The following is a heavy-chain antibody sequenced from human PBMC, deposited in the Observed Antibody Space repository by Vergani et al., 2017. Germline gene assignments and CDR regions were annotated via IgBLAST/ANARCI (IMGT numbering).Heavy chain of an antibody. Sequence: QLQLQESGPGLVKPSATLSLTCSVSGASIRSSNYYWGWIRQPPGKGLEWIESIYYSGSTYYNPSLKSRVTISVDTSKNQFSLKLSSVTAAATAVYFCARHSTVEWLVKLGWIDPWGQGILVTVSS. J-gene: IGHJ5*02. V-gene: IGHV4-39*01. CDR2: IYYSGST. D-gene: IGHD6-19*01. CDR1: GASIRSSNYY. CDR3: ARHSTVEWLVKLGWIDP.